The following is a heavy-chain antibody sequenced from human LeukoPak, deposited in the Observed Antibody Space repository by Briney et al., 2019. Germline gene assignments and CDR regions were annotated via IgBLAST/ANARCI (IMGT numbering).Heavy chain of an antibody. CDR1: GFTFSSYA. J-gene: IGHJ4*02. CDR3: AKNWGSLDC. D-gene: IGHD7-27*01. V-gene: IGHV3-23*01. CDR2: LSGDAGSS. Sequence: PGGSLRLSCAASGFTFSSYAMTWVRQAPGKGLEWVSVLSGDAGSSYYADSVKGRFTTSRDNSKNTVYLQMNSLRAEDTAVYYCAKNWGSLDCWGQGALVTVSS.